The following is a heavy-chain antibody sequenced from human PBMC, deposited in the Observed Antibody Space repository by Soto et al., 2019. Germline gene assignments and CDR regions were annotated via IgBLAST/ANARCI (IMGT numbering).Heavy chain of an antibody. CDR3: TRHALQYCGGDCYLLPYFDL. CDR1: GFTFSGSA. Sequence: EVQLVESGGGLVQPGGSLKLSCAASGFTFSGSAMHWVRQASGKGLEWVGRIRSKANNYATAYAASVKGRFTISRDDSKNTPYLQMNSLKTEDTAVYYCTRHALQYCGGDCYLLPYFDLGGRGTLVTVSS. D-gene: IGHD2-21*02. J-gene: IGHJ2*01. CDR2: IRSKANNYAT. V-gene: IGHV3-73*02.